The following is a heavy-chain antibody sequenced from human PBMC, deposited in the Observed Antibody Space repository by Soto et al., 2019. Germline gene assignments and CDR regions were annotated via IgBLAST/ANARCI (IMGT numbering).Heavy chain of an antibody. Sequence: SETLSLTCTVSGGSISSSSYYWGWIRQPPGKGLEWIVSIYYSGSTYYNPSLKSRVTISVDTSKNQFSLKLSSVTAADTAVYYCAGVSRDYDILTGYYNYYYYMDVWGKGTAVTVSS. D-gene: IGHD3-9*01. CDR1: GGSISSSSYY. CDR3: AGVSRDYDILTGYYNYYYYMDV. V-gene: IGHV4-39*01. J-gene: IGHJ6*03. CDR2: IYYSGST.